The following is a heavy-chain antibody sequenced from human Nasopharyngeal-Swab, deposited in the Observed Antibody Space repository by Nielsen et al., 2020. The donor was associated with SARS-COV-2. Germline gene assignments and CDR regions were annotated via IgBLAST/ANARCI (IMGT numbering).Heavy chain of an antibody. J-gene: IGHJ4*02. CDR1: GYTFTNYG. CDR2: ISTYNSNT. Sequence: ASVKVSCKASGYTFTNYGITWVRQAPGQGLEWMGWISTYNSNTNYRQKLQGRVTMTTDTSTSTAYMELRSLRSDGTAMYYCARDRRDVVVVVAAGGPDYRGQGTLVTVSS. CDR3: ARDRRDVVVVVAAGGPDY. V-gene: IGHV1-18*01. D-gene: IGHD2-15*01.